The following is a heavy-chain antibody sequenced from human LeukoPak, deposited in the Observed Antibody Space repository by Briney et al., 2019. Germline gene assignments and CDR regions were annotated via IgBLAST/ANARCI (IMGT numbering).Heavy chain of an antibody. Sequence: SETLSLTCVFSGGSISSYYWNWIRQPPGKGLEWIGYISYSGNTNYNPSLKSRATISVDTTKNQFSLNLISVTAADTAVYYCARQPKLAAAGNYYYYGLDIWGQGTTVTVSS. V-gene: IGHV4-59*01. CDR1: GGSISSYY. J-gene: IGHJ6*02. CDR2: ISYSGNT. D-gene: IGHD6-13*01. CDR3: ARQPKLAAAGNYYYYGLDI.